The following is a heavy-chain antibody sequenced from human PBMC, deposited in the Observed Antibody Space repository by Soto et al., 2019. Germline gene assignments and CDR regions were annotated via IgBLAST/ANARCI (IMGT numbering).Heavy chain of an antibody. CDR3: ARVSWREKYGMDV. CDR2: ISGSVGST. CDR1: GFTFSNYA. Sequence: GGSLRLSCAASGFTFSNYAINWVRQSPGKGLEWVSVISGSVGSTYYADSLKGRFTISRDNAKNSLYLQMNRLRAEDTAVYYCARVSWREKYGMDVWGQGTTVTVSS. J-gene: IGHJ6*02. V-gene: IGHV3-23*01.